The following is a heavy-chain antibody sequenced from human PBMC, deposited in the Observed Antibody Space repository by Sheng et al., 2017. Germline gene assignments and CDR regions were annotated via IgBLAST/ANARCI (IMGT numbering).Heavy chain of an antibody. CDR1: GFTFSDYE. Sequence: EVQLVESGGGLVQPGGSLRLSCAASGFTFSDYEMHWVRQIAGKGLEWISYISNNGFAVDYTDPLKGRFTVSRDNAQNSLYLQMNFLTGDDTAIYYCVRDGKNCRGGFCSPYWGQGTLVTVSS. J-gene: IGHJ4*02. CDR3: VRDGKNCRGGFCSPY. D-gene: IGHD2-15*01. CDR2: ISNNGFAV. V-gene: IGHV3-48*03.